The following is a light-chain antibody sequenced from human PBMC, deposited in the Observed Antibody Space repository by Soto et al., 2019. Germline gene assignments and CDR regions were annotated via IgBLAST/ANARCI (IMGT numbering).Light chain of an antibody. CDR1: SSDVVGYNY. CDR3: CSYAGSYTYV. Sequence: QSVLTQPRAVSGSPGQAVTISFPGTSSDVVGYNYVSWYQQHSGKAPKLMIYDVSKRPSGVPDRFSGSKSGNTASLTISGLQAEDEADYYCCSYAGSYTYVFGTGTKVTFL. V-gene: IGLV2-11*01. CDR2: DVS. J-gene: IGLJ1*01.